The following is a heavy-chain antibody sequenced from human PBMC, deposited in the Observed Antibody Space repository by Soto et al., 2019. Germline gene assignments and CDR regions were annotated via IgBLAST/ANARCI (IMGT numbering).Heavy chain of an antibody. CDR2: IYHSGST. CDR1: GGSISSSNW. V-gene: IGHV4-4*02. D-gene: IGHD2-2*01. Sequence: SETLSLTCAVSGGSISSSNWWSWVCQPPGKGLEWIGEIYHSGSTNYNPSLKSRVTISVDKSKNQFSLKLSSVTAADTAVYYCARSRFRSSTSSYNWFDPWGQGTLVTVSS. J-gene: IGHJ5*02. CDR3: ARSRFRSSTSSYNWFDP.